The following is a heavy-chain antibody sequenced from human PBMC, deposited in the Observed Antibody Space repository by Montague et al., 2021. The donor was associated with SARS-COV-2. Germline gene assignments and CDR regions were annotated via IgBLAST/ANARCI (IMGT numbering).Heavy chain of an antibody. D-gene: IGHD3-22*01. CDR3: ARGGYYDYAFDI. J-gene: IGHJ3*02. CDR1: GGSISSNN. Sequence: SETLSLTCTVSGGSISSNNWCWIRQPPGKGLEWIRNIYNSGSTNYNPSLKSRVTISVDTSKNQFSLKLSSVTAADTAVYYCARGGYYDYAFDIWGQGTMVTVSS. V-gene: IGHV4-59*01. CDR2: IYNSGST.